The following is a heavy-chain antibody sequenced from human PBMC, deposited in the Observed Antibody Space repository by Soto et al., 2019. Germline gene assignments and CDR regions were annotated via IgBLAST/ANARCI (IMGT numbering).Heavy chain of an antibody. CDR3: AATGGNYFGLDV. J-gene: IGHJ6*02. Sequence: QVRLVQSGSEVKKLGASVKVSCKSSDNTFTHYGINWVRQAPGQGLEWMGWISGYNGNTKYAQKFQDRVTMTSDTSTRTAFMEVRSLTSDDTGVYFCAATGGNYFGLDVWCQGTTVTVSS. V-gene: IGHV1-18*01. CDR2: ISGYNGNT. D-gene: IGHD2-8*02. CDR1: DNTFTHYG.